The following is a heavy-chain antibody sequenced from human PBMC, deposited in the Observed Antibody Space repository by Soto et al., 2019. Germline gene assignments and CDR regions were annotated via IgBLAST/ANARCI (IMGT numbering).Heavy chain of an antibody. D-gene: IGHD3-16*01. V-gene: IGHV3-23*01. CDR1: GFKFSNYA. J-gene: IGHJ4*02. CDR3: AKDRTEGGNSAFYFDF. Sequence: PGGSLRLSCAASGFKFSNYAMSWVRQAPGKGLEWVSLISATGGGTYYADSVKGRFTISRDNSHNTLYLQVHSLTAEDTAVYYCAKDRTEGGNSAFYFDFWGQGAQVTVSS. CDR2: ISATGGGT.